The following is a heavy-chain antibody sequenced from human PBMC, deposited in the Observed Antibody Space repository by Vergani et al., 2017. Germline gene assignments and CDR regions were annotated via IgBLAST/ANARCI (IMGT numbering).Heavy chain of an antibody. J-gene: IGHJ4*02. CDR3: SIKTYYYGSGSYYNLQSDY. Sequence: EVQLLESGGGLVQPGGSLRLSCAASGFTFSSYAMNWVRQAPGKGLEWVSSISSSSSYIYYADSVKGRFTISRDNAKNSLYLQMNSLRAEDTDVYYCSIKTYYYGSGSYYNLQSDYWGQGTLVTVSS. D-gene: IGHD3-10*01. V-gene: IGHV3-21*01. CDR1: GFTFSSYA. CDR2: ISSSSSYI.